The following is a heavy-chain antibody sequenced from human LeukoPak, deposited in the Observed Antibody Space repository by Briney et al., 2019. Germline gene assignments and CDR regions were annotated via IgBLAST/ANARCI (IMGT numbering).Heavy chain of an antibody. CDR1: GFTFSSYS. V-gene: IGHV3-21*01. Sequence: GGSLRLSCAASGFTFSSYSMTWVRQAPGKGLEWVSSISSSSSYIYYADSVKGRFTISRDNAKNSLYLQMNSLRAEDTAVYYCTRAVESGGIVVAYYFDYWGQGTLVTVSS. J-gene: IGHJ4*02. CDR2: ISSSSSYI. D-gene: IGHD2-2*01. CDR3: TRAVESGGIVVAYYFDY.